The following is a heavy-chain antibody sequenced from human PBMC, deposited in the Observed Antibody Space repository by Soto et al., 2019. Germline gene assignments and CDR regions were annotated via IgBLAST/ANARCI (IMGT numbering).Heavy chain of an antibody. CDR1: GGTFSSYA. J-gene: IGHJ4*02. D-gene: IGHD4-4*01. Sequence: QVQLVQSGAEVKKAGSSVKVSCKASGGTFSSYAISWVRQAPGQGLEWMGGIIPIFGTANYAQKFQGRVTITADESTSTAYMELSSLRSEDTDVYYCARVASNYGGFDYWGQGTLVTVSS. V-gene: IGHV1-69*12. CDR3: ARVASNYGGFDY. CDR2: IIPIFGTA.